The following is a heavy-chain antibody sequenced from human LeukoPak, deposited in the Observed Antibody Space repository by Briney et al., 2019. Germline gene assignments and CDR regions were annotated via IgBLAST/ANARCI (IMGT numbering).Heavy chain of an antibody. D-gene: IGHD4-23*01. CDR3: AQGYGGNRDYFDY. V-gene: IGHV1-69*13. CDR1: GYTFSSHA. CDR2: IIPIFGTA. J-gene: IGHJ4*02. Sequence: GASVKVSCKASGYTFSSHAISWVRQAPGQGLEWMGGIIPIFGTANYAQKFQGRVTITADESTSTAYMELSSLRSEDTAVYYCAQGYGGNRDYFDYWGQGTLVTVSS.